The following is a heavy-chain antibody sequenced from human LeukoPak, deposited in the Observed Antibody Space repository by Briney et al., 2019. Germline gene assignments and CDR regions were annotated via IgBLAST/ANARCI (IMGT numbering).Heavy chain of an antibody. CDR1: GGSISSYY. CDR3: AGGYFDWFYLDY. D-gene: IGHD3-9*01. J-gene: IGHJ4*02. Sequence: PSETLSLTCTVSGGSISSYYWSWIRQPPGKGLEWIGYIYYSGSTNYNPSLKSRVTISVDTSKNQFSLKLSSVTAADTAVYYCAGGYFDWFYLDYWGQGTLVTVSS. CDR2: IYYSGST. V-gene: IGHV4-59*08.